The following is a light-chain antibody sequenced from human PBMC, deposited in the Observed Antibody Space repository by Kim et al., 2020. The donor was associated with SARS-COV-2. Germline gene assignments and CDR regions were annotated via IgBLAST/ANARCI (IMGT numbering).Light chain of an antibody. CDR1: ASNIGRNT. V-gene: IGLV1-44*01. CDR2: FNN. J-gene: IGLJ1*01. CDR3: AVWDDSLNGPV. Sequence: RVTISCSGSASNIGRNTATWYQQLPGTAPKLLIHFNNQRPSGIPDRFSGSKSGTSASLAISGLQSEDEADYYCAVWDDSLNGPVFGTGTKVTVL.